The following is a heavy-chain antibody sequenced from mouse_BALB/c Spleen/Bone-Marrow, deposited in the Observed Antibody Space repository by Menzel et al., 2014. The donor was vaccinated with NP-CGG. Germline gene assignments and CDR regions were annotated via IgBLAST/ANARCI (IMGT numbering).Heavy chain of an antibody. CDR1: GFAFSSYD. D-gene: IGHD1-1*01. Sequence: EVQVVESGGGLVKPGGSPKLSCAASGFAFSSYDMSWVRQTPEKRLEWVAFISSGGDNTYYPDTVKGRFTISRDNAKNTLYLQMSSLKSEDTAKYYCARHTLYYYPSDYWGQGTTLTVSS. CDR2: ISSGGDNT. J-gene: IGHJ2*01. CDR3: ARHTLYYYPSDY. V-gene: IGHV5-12-1*01.